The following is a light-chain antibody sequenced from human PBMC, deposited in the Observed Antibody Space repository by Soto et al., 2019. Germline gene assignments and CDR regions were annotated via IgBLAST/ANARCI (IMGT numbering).Light chain of an antibody. Sequence: DIQMTQSPSSLYASVGDRVTITCRTSQSIDNYLNWYQQKPGKAPKLLMYAASTLESGVPSRFSGSGSETEFTLTISSLQPQDLANYYCQQSYTTLFTFGPGTKVDLK. V-gene: IGKV1-39*01. CDR2: AAS. J-gene: IGKJ3*01. CDR1: QSIDNY. CDR3: QQSYTTLFT.